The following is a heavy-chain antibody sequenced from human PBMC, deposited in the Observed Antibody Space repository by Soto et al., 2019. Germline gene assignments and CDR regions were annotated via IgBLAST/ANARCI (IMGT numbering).Heavy chain of an antibody. CDR3: ARDPMRDFWSGSGSFFDY. CDR2: ISSSSSTI. V-gene: IGHV3-48*02. D-gene: IGHD3-3*01. CDR1: GFTFSSYS. J-gene: IGHJ4*02. Sequence: GSLRLSCAASGFTFSSYSMNWVRQAPGKGLEWVSYISSSSSTIYYADSVKGRFTISRDNAKNSLYLQMNSLRDEDTAVYYCARDPMRDFWSGSGSFFDYWGQGTLVTVSS.